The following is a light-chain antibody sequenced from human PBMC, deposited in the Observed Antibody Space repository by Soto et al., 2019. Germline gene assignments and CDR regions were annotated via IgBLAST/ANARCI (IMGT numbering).Light chain of an antibody. CDR1: SSNIGAGYD. J-gene: IGLJ1*01. CDR3: TSYTPSSTYV. V-gene: IGLV1-40*01. CDR2: GNS. Sequence: QSVLTQPPSVSGAPGQRVTISCTGSSSNIGAGYDVHWYQQLPGTAPKLLIYGNSNRPSGVPDRFSGSKSGTSASLAITGLQAEDEADYYCTSYTPSSTYVFGTGTKVTVL.